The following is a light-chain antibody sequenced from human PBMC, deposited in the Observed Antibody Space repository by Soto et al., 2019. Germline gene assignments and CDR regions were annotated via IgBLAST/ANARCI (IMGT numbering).Light chain of an antibody. Sequence: EIVLTQSPATLSLSPREIAPVSCMASRSVSSFLAWFQQKSGQAPRLLIYGASNRATGIPARFSGSGSGTDFTLTISSLEPEDFAVYYCQQRTNWPPSITFGQGTRLEIK. V-gene: IGKV3-11*01. CDR1: RSVSSF. CDR3: QQRTNWPPSIT. CDR2: GAS. J-gene: IGKJ5*01.